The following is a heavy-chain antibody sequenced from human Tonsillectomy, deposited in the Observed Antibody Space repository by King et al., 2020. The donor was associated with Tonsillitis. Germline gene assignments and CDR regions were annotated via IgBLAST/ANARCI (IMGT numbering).Heavy chain of an antibody. J-gene: IGHJ4*02. CDR3: ARGNRDYYDSSDYYVDY. D-gene: IGHD3-22*01. CDR1: GYTFTVYY. V-gene: IGHV1-2*02. CDR2: INPNSGGA. Sequence: QLVQSGAEVKKPGASVKVSCKASGYTFTVYYMYWVRQAPGQGLEWMGWINPNSGGANYAQKFQGRVTMTRDTSISTVYMELSRLTSDDTAVYYCARGNRDYYDSSDYYVDYWGQGTLVTVSS.